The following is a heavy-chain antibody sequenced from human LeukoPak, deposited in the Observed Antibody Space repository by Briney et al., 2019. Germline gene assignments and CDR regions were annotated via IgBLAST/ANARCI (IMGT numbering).Heavy chain of an antibody. CDR1: GFTFSSNG. J-gene: IGHJ4*02. CDR3: AKDRMGATAPKAYFDY. D-gene: IGHD1-26*01. V-gene: IGHV3-30*18. Sequence: PGGSLRLSCVASGFTFSSNGIHWVRQAPGKGLEWVAVISYEGSTKYYADSVKGRFTISRDNSRNTVYLQINSLRAEDTAVYYCAKDRMGATAPKAYFDYWGQGTLVTVSS. CDR2: ISYEGSTK.